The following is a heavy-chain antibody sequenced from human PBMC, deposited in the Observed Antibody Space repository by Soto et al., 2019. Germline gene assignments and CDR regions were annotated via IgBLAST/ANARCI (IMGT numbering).Heavy chain of an antibody. CDR3: ARETTVTKSRYYYYGMDV. Sequence: SVKVSCKASGGTFSSYAISWVRQAPGQGLEWMGGIIPIFGTANYAQKFQGRVTITADESTSTAYMELSSLRSEDTAAYYCARETTVTKSRYYYYGMDVWGHGTTVTVSS. D-gene: IGHD4-4*01. CDR2: IIPIFGTA. CDR1: GGTFSSYA. V-gene: IGHV1-69*13. J-gene: IGHJ6*02.